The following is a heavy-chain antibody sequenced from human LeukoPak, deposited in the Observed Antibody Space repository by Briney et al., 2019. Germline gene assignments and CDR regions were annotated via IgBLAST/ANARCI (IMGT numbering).Heavy chain of an antibody. V-gene: IGHV4-59*12. CDR1: GGSISSYY. CDR2: IYYTGRT. Sequence: SETLSLTCTVSGGSISSYYWSWIRQPPGMGLEWIAYIYYTGRTSYNPSLMTRVNISVDTSKNQFSLKLSSVTAADTAVYYCAREACSSTSCYWFDPWGQGTLVTVSS. D-gene: IGHD2-2*01. CDR3: AREACSSTSCYWFDP. J-gene: IGHJ5*02.